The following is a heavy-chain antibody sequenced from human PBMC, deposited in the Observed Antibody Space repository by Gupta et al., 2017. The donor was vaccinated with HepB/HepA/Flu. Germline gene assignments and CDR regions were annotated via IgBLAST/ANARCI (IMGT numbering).Heavy chain of an antibody. J-gene: IGHJ3*02. V-gene: IGHV3-48*03. D-gene: IGHD1-26*01. CDR3: AREVSGTDAFDI. CDR1: GFIFSRYE. Sequence: EVQVVESGGGLVQPGGYLRLSGAASGFIFSRYEMNWVRQAPGKGLEWVSYISPSGTTKKYADSVKGRFTISRENAKYSLYLQMNSLRAEDTAVYYCAREVSGTDAFDIWGQGTMVTVSS. CDR2: ISPSGTTK.